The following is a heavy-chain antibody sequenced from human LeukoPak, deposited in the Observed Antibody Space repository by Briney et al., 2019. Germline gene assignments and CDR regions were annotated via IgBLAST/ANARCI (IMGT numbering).Heavy chain of an antibody. V-gene: IGHV3-30-3*01. CDR3: ARAPYYYGSGSYDY. CDR1: GFTFSSYA. D-gene: IGHD3-10*01. CDR2: ISYDGSNK. Sequence: PGGSLRLSCAASGFTFSSYAMHWVRQAPGKGLEWVAVISYDGSNKYYADSVKGRFTISRDNSKDTLYLQMNSLRAEDTAVYYCARAPYYYGSGSYDYWGQGTLVTVSS. J-gene: IGHJ4*02.